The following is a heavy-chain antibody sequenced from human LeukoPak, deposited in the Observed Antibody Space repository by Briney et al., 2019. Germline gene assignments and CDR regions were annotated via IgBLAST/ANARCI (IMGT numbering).Heavy chain of an antibody. J-gene: IGHJ4*02. V-gene: IGHV3-30*06. CDR3: AKGLRFVDY. D-gene: IGHD5-12*01. CDR1: GFTFSSFA. Sequence: RPGGSLRLSCVASGFTFSSFAMQWVRQAPGKGLEWVAAIYYDGSNYADSGKGRFTISRDNSKNTLYLQMNSLRPEDTAVYYCAKGLRFVDYWGQGTLVTVSS. CDR2: IYYDGS.